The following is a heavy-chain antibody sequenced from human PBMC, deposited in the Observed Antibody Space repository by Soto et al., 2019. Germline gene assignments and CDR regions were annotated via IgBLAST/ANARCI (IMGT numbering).Heavy chain of an antibody. CDR2: INPNSGGT. V-gene: IGHV1-2*02. D-gene: IGHD3-22*01. Sequence: QVQLVQSGAEVKKPGASVKVSCKASGYTFTGYYMHWVRQAPGQGLEWMGWINPNSGGTNYAQKFQGRVTMTRDTSISTAYMELSRLRSDDTAMYYCARGRWDYYDINGYGYYFDYWGQGILVSVSS. J-gene: IGHJ4*02. CDR3: ARGRWDYYDINGYGYYFDY. CDR1: GYTFTGYY.